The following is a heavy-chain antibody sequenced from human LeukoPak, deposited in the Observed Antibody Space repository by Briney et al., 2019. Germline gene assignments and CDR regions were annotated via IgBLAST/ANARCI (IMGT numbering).Heavy chain of an antibody. J-gene: IGHJ3*02. CDR1: GYTFTSYY. CDR2: INPSGGST. CDR3: ARVGDSSGYHHDAFDI. Sequence: GASVKVSCKASGYTFTSYYMHWVRQAPGQGPEWMGIINPSGGSTSYAQKFQGRVTMTRDTSTSTVYMELSSLRSEDTAVYYCARVGDSSGYHHDAFDIWGQGTMVTVSS. D-gene: IGHD3-22*01. V-gene: IGHV1-46*01.